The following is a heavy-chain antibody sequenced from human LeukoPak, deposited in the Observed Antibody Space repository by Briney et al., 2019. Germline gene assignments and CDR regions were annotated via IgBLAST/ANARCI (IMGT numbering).Heavy chain of an antibody. CDR2: IYYSGST. Sequence: PSETLSLTCTVSGGSISSYYWSWIRQPPGKGLEWIGYIYYSGSTNYNPSLKSRVTISVDTSKNQFSLKLSSVTAADTAVYYCARDAYYDSSGYELNDAFDIWGQGTMVTVSS. J-gene: IGHJ3*02. D-gene: IGHD3-22*01. V-gene: IGHV4-59*01. CDR3: ARDAYYDSSGYELNDAFDI. CDR1: GGSISSYY.